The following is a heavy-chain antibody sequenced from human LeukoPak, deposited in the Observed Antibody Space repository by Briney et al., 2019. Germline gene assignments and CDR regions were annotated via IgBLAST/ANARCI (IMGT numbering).Heavy chain of an antibody. Sequence: SRSLRLSCTDSGFTFDDYAMHWVRQAPGKGLEWVSGISWNSGYVVYADSVKGRFTISRDNAKNSLYLQMNSLRAEDMALYFCARGIAMTGPFDYWGQGTLVTVSS. V-gene: IGHV3-9*03. CDR2: ISWNSGYV. J-gene: IGHJ4*02. CDR1: GFTFDDYA. CDR3: ARGIAMTGPFDY. D-gene: IGHD6-19*01.